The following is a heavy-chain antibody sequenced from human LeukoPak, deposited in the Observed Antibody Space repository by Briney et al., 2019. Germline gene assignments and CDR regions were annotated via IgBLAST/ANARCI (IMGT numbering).Heavy chain of an antibody. J-gene: IGHJ2*01. V-gene: IGHV3-53*01. D-gene: IGHD2-21*01. CDR3: ARYSDWYFDL. CDR2: VYSGGST. CDR1: GFTVSSNY. Sequence: GGSLRLSCAASGFTVSSNYMSWVRQAPGKGLEWVSIVYSGGSTYYADSVKGRFTISRDNSNNTLYLQMNSLRAEDTAVYYCARYSDWYFDLWGRGTLVTVSS.